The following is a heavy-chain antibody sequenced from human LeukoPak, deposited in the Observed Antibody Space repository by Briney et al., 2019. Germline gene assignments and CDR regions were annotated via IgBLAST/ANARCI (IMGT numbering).Heavy chain of an antibody. Sequence: GASVKVSCKASGGTFSSYAISWVRQAPGQGLEWMGRIIPILGIANYAQKFQGRVTITADKSTSTAYMELSSLRSEDTAVYYCARAYQGLYSYGYALLASWGQGTLVTVSS. CDR3: ARAYQGLYSYGYALLAS. D-gene: IGHD5-18*01. V-gene: IGHV1-69*04. CDR1: GGTFSSYA. J-gene: IGHJ5*02. CDR2: IIPILGIA.